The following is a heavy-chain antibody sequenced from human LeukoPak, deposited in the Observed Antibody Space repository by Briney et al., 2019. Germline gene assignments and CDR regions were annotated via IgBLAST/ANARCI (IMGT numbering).Heavy chain of an antibody. J-gene: IGHJ6*03. D-gene: IGHD2-15*01. CDR3: AKNGDRGAYCTGGTCYPYFYYYMDV. CDR1: GFTFSTYA. Sequence: GGSLRLSCTAPGFTFSTYAMSWVRQFPGKGLEWLSAISASGSSTYYAASVKGRFTISRDNAKNTLYLQMNSLRAEDTAIYYCAKNGDRGAYCTGGTCYPYFYYYMDVWGKGTTVTI. CDR2: ISASGSST. V-gene: IGHV3-23*01.